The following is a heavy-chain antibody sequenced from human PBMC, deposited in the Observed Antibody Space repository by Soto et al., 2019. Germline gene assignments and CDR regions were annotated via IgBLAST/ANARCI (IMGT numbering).Heavy chain of an antibody. V-gene: IGHV2-5*02. CDR1: GFSLSTRAVG. CDR3: VHTSGWLHTT. J-gene: IGHJ5*02. CDR2: IYWDDYN. D-gene: IGHD5-12*01. Sequence: QITLKESGPTLVKPTQTLTLSCTFSGFSLSTRAVGVAWIRQPPGKALEWLALIYWDDYNRYSPSLKSRRTVTNDTSKNQVILTMINMYPGDTATYYCVHTSGWLHTTWGQGTLVTVSS.